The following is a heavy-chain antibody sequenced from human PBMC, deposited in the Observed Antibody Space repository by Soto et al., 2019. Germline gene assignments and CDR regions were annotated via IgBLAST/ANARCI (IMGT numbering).Heavy chain of an antibody. CDR2: IKQDGSEK. CDR1: GFSFGGYA. Sequence: PGGSLRLSCATAGFSFGGYAMSWVRQAPGKGLEWVANIKQDGSEKYYVDSVKGRFTISRDNAKNSLYLQMNSLRAEDTAVYYCARVRLREFTMIVKYPGRVPNPKVSAFDIWGQGTMVTVSS. D-gene: IGHD3-22*01. J-gene: IGHJ3*02. V-gene: IGHV3-7*01. CDR3: ARVRLREFTMIVKYPGRVPNPKVSAFDI.